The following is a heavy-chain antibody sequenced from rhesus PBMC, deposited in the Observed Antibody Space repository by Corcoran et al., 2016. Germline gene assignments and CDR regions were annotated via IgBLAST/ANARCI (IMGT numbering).Heavy chain of an antibody. CDR3: ASGFGYYYDSAPTGYFDL. CDR2: IYGSGSST. D-gene: IGHD3-28*01. V-gene: IGHV4-169*02. Sequence: QLQLQESGPGLVKPSETLSVTCAVSGGSISSSSWSWIRQAPGKGLEWIGYIYGSGSSTNYNPSLKSRVTLSVDTSKNQLSLKRVSVTASDTAVYYCASGFGYYYDSAPTGYFDLWGPGTPITISS. CDR1: GGSISSSS. J-gene: IGHJ2*01.